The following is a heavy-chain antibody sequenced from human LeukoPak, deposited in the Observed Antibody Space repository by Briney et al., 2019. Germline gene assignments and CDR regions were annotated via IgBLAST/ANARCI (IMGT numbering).Heavy chain of an antibody. CDR3: ARAPERWYSYGSYTFYYMDV. V-gene: IGHV4-59*01. Sequence: SETLSLTCTVSGGSISSYYWNWIRQPPGKGLEWIGSISYSGSTNYNPSLESRVTISVDTSKNQISLKLSSVTAADTTVYYCARAPERWYSYGSYTFYYMDVWGKGTTVTVSS. CDR1: GGSISSYY. D-gene: IGHD5-18*01. J-gene: IGHJ6*03. CDR2: ISYSGST.